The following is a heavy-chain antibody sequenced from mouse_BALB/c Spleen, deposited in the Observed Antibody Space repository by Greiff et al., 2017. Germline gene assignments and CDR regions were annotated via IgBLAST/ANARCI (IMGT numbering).Heavy chain of an antibody. CDR3: ARCDYDEAWFAY. D-gene: IGHD2-4*01. J-gene: IGHJ3*01. CDR1: GYNFTSYW. CDR2: IYPGSGST. Sequence: QVQLQQPGAELVKPGTSVKLSCKASGYNFTSYWINWVKLRPGQGLEWIGDIYPGSGSTNYNEKFKSKATLTVDTSSSTAYMQLSSLASEDSALYYCARCDYDEAWFAYWGQGTLVTVSA. V-gene: IGHV1-55*01.